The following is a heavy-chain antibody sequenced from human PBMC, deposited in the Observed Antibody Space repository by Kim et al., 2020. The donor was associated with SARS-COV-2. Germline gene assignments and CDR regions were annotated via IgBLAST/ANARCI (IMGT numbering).Heavy chain of an antibody. V-gene: IGHV1-8*01. CDR1: GYTFTSYD. D-gene: IGHD3-9*01. CDR3: ARAALRPDFDWLPMVRSAAQPDY. Sequence: ASVKVSCKASGYTFTSYDINWVRQATGQGLEWMGWMNPNSGNTGYAQKFQGRVTMTRNTSISTAYMELSSLRSEDTAVYYCARAALRPDFDWLPMVRSAAQPDYWGQGTLVTVSS. CDR2: MNPNSGNT. J-gene: IGHJ4*02.